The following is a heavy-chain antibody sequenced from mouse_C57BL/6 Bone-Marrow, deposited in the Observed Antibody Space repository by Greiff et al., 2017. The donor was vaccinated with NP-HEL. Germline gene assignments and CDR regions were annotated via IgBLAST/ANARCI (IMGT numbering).Heavy chain of an antibody. D-gene: IGHD2-3*01. CDR2: IDPSDSYT. CDR1: GYTFTSYW. CDR3: ARGWLLGAMDY. V-gene: IGHV1-69*01. J-gene: IGHJ4*01. Sequence: QVQLQQPGAELVMPGASVKLSCKASGYTFTSYWMHWVKQRPGQGLEWIGEIDPSDSYTNYNQKFKGKSTLTVDKSSSTAYMQLSSLTSEDSAVYYCARGWLLGAMDYWGKGTSVTVSS.